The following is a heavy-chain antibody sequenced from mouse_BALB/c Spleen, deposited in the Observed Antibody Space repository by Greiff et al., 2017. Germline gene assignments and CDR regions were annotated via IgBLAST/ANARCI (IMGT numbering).Heavy chain of an antibody. CDR1: GYSITSDYA. V-gene: IGHV3-2*02. J-gene: IGHJ2*01. D-gene: IGHD2-1*01. Sequence: EVQGVESGPGLVKPSQSLSLTCTVTGYSITSDYAWNWIRQFPGNKLEWMGYISYSGSTSYNPSLKSRISITRDTSKNQFFLQLNSVTTEDTATYYCARDGNYAYFDYWGQGTTLTVSS. CDR3: ARDGNYAYFDY. CDR2: ISYSGST.